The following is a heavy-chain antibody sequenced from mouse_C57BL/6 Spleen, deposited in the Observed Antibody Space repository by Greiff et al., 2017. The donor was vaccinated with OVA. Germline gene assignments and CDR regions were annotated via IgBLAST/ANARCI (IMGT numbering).Heavy chain of an antibody. CDR3: ARARDGSSLYYAMDY. D-gene: IGHD1-1*01. V-gene: IGHV1-81*01. J-gene: IGHJ4*01. CDR2: IYPRSGNT. CDR1: GYTFTSYG. Sequence: QVQLQQSGAELARPGASVKLSCKASGYTFTSYGISWVKQRPGQGLEWIGEIYPRSGNTYYNEKFKGKATLTADKSSSTAYMELRNLTSEDSAVYFCARARDGSSLYYAMDYWGQGTSVTVSS.